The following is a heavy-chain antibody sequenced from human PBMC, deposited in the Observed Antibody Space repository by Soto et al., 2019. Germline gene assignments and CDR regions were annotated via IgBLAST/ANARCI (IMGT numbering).Heavy chain of an antibody. CDR2: LYYTGST. D-gene: IGHD3-10*01. CDR3: ASFRGWPTSYFDY. J-gene: IGHJ4*02. V-gene: IGHV4-31*03. CDR1: GGSISRGGYY. Sequence: QVQLQESGPGLVKPSQTLSLTCSVSGGSISRGGYYWSWIRQHPGKGLEWIGYLYYTGSTSYNPSLKSRLTLSVDTSKNQFSLKLSSVTAAYTAVYYCASFRGWPTSYFDYWGQGTLVTVSS.